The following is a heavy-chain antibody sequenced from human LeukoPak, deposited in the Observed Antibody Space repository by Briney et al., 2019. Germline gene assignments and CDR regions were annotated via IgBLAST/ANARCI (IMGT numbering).Heavy chain of an antibody. CDR2: IYYTGNT. CDR1: GGSVTSYY. Sequence: SETLSLTCTVSGGSVTSYYWSWIRQPPGKRLEWIGYIYYTGNTNYNPSFKSRVTISLDASRNQFSLKLNSVTAADTAVYYCAKSNGYGLVDIWGQGTMVTVSS. J-gene: IGHJ3*02. CDR3: AKSNGYGLVDI. D-gene: IGHD3-10*01. V-gene: IGHV4-59*02.